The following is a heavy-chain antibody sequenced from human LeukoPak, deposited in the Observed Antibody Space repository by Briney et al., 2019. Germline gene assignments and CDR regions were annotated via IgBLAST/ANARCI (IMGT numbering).Heavy chain of an antibody. D-gene: IGHD1-14*01. J-gene: IGHJ3*02. CDR2: IIAILSQA. CDR1: GGTFSTYA. Sequence: ASVKVSCKASGGTFSTYAISWVRQAPGQGLEWMGRIIAILSQANYAQKFRGRVSITADESTTTAYLELSSLRSEDTAMYYCARRPPAYDAFDIWGQGTMVTVSS. V-gene: IGHV1-69*11. CDR3: ARRPPAYDAFDI.